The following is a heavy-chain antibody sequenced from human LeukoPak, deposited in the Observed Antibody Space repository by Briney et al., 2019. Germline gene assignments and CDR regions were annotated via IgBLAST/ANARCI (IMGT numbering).Heavy chain of an antibody. Sequence: SETLSLTCTVSGGSVSSSSYYWSWIRQPPGKGLEWIGYIYYSGSTNYNPSLKSRVTISVDTSKNQFSLKLSSVTAADTAVYYCASYSYYYDSSGYFDYWGQGTLVTVSS. V-gene: IGHV4-61*01. J-gene: IGHJ4*02. CDR2: IYYSGST. CDR3: ASYSYYYDSSGYFDY. CDR1: GGSVSSSSYY. D-gene: IGHD3-22*01.